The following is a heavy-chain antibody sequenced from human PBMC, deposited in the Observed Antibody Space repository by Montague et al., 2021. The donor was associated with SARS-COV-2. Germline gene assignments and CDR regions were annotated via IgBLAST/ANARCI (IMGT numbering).Heavy chain of an antibody. V-gene: IGHV4-39*07. J-gene: IGHJ4*02. CDR3: ARELGYCSSTNCFHFDY. CDR2: IYSGST. Sequence: SETLSLTCTVSGGSINSSSYYWGWLRQPPGEGLGWIGSIYSGSTYYNPSLKSRVTISVDTSKNQFSLKLSSVTAADTAVFYCARELGYCSSTNCFHFDYWGQGTLVTVSS. CDR1: GGSINSSSYY. D-gene: IGHD2-2*01.